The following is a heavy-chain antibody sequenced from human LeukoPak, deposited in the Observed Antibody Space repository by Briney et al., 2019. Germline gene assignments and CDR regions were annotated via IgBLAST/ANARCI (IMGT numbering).Heavy chain of an antibody. CDR2: INHSGST. CDR3: ARHSGSYLED. CDR1: GVSMSNNYYY. Sequence: SETLSLTCTVSGVSMSNNYYYWAWIRQPPGKGLEWIGEINHSGSTNYNPSLKSRVTISVDTSKNQFSLKLSSVTAADTAVYYCARHSGSYLEDWGQGTLVTVSS. V-gene: IGHV4-39*07. D-gene: IGHD1-26*01. J-gene: IGHJ4*02.